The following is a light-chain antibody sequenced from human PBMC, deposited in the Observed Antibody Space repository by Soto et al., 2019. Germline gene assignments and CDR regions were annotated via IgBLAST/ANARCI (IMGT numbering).Light chain of an antibody. CDR1: TSDVGGFDY. CDR3: SSYTTTGTQV. J-gene: IGLJ1*01. Sequence: HSVLTQPASVPGSPGRSITVSCTGTTSDVGGFDYVSWYQQPPGNAPKLMIFDVSNRPSGVSDRFSGSKSGNTASLTISGLQAEDEADYYCSSYTTTGTQVFGTGTKATVL. CDR2: DVS. V-gene: IGLV2-14*03.